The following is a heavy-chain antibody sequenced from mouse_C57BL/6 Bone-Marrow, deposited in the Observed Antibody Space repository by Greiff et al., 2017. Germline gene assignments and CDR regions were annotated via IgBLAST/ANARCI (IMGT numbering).Heavy chain of an antibody. CDR3: ARSGGRDSSGYRPFGY. J-gene: IGHJ2*01. Sequence: VQLQQPGAELVMPGASVKLSCKASGYTFTSYWMHWVKQRPGQGLEWIGEIDPSDSYTNYNQKFKGKSTLTVDKSSSTAYMQLSSLPSEDSAVYYWARSGGRDSSGYRPFGYWGQGTPLTGSS. V-gene: IGHV1-69*01. CDR1: GYTFTSYW. CDR2: IDPSDSYT. D-gene: IGHD3-2*02.